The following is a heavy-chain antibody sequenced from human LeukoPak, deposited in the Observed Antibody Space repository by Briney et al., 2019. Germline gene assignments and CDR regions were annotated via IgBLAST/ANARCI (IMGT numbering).Heavy chain of an antibody. V-gene: IGHV4-59*11. CDR3: ARDTHEYGSGSHYDDTFDS. Sequence: SETLSLTCTVSSGPITDHYWSWVRQPPGKGLEWIGYRHHSGGANSNPSLKSRVTISVDTSKNQISLKLSSVTAADTAVYYCARDTHEYGSGSHYDDTFDSWGQGTLVIVSS. D-gene: IGHD3-10*01. CDR1: SGPITDHY. CDR2: RHHSGGA. J-gene: IGHJ3*02.